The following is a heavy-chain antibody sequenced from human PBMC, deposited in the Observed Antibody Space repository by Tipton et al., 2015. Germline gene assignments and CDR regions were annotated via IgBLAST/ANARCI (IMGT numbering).Heavy chain of an antibody. J-gene: IGHJ4*02. CDR3: AREGSSWYFGVY. V-gene: IGHV3-74*01. D-gene: IGHD6-13*01. CDR1: GFTFSIFW. CDR2: INSDGSTI. Sequence: SLRLSCAASGFTFSIFWMHWVRQAPGKGLVWVSRINSDGSTIDYADSVKGRFTISRDNAKNTLYLQMNSLTAEDTAFYYCAREGSSWYFGVYWGQGTLVSVSS.